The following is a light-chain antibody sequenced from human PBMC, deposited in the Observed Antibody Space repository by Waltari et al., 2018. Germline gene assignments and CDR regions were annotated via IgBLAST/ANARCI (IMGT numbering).Light chain of an antibody. V-gene: IGKV3-11*01. CDR3: QQRSSWPFMYT. J-gene: IGKJ2*01. Sequence: EIVLTQSPATLSLSPGEKATLPCRASQSISKYLAWYQQKPGQAPRLLIYDASNRPTDIPARFSGSGSGTEFTLTISSLEPEDFAVYYCQQRSSWPFMYTFGQGTKLEIK. CDR1: QSISKY. CDR2: DAS.